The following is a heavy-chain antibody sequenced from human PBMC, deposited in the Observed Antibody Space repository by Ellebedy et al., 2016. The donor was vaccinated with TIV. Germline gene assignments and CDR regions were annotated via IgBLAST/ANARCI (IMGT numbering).Heavy chain of an antibody. Sequence: GESLKISCATSGFTFTYTWMHWIRQAPGKGLEWVSRISRDGDIRGYAEFAKGRFTVSIDNTKNTLYLQMSGLRADDSAVYYCATDEGGSYDSWGQGTRVSVSS. J-gene: IGHJ4*02. CDR2: ISRDGDIR. CDR1: GFTFTYTW. CDR3: ATDEGGSYDS. D-gene: IGHD1-26*01. V-gene: IGHV3-74*01.